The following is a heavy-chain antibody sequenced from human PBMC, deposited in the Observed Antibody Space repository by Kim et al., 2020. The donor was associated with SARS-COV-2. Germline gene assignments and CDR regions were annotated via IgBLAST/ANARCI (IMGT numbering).Heavy chain of an antibody. J-gene: IGHJ6*02. CDR3: ARLGDTLDYYYGMDV. V-gene: IGHV4-39*01. Sequence: PSLKSGGTISVDTSKNQFSLKLSSVTAADTAVYYWARLGDTLDYYYGMDVWGQGTTVTVSS. D-gene: IGHD3-3*01.